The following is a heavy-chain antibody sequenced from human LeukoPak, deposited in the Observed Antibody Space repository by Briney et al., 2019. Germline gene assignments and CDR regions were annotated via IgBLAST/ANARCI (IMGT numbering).Heavy chain of an antibody. CDR1: GGSISSYY. V-gene: IGHV4-4*07. D-gene: IGHD4-11*01. CDR3: ARGGDDYLIDY. Sequence: SETLSLTCTVSGGSISSYYWSWIRKPAGKGLEWIGRIYPSGSTKYNPSLKSRVTMSADTSKNQFSLKLSSVTAADTAVFYCARGGDDYLIDYWGQGTLVTVSS. J-gene: IGHJ4*02. CDR2: IYPSGST.